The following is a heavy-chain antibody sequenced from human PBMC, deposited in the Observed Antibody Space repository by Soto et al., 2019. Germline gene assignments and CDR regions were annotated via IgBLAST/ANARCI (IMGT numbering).Heavy chain of an antibody. V-gene: IGHV5-51*01. CDR1: GYTFTSYW. CDR2: IYPGDSDT. J-gene: IGHJ4*02. CDR3: ARHGPTTVTTFDY. D-gene: IGHD4-17*01. Sequence: GESLKISCKGSGYTFTSYWIGWVRQMPGKGLEWMGIIYPGDSDTRNSPSFQGQVTISVDKSISTAYLQWSSLKASDTAMYYCARHGPTTVTTFDYWGQGTLVTVS.